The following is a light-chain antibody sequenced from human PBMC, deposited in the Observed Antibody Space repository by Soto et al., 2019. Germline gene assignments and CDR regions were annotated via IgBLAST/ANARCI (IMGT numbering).Light chain of an antibody. CDR1: SGHSSYI. CDR3: ETCDSNTHV. CDR2: LEGSGSY. Sequence: QLVLTQSSSASASLGSSVKLTCTLSSGHSSYIIAWHQQQPGKAPRYLMKLEGSGSYNKGSGVPDRFSGSSSGADRYLTISNLQFEDEADYYCETCDSNTHVFGTGTKVTVL. V-gene: IGLV4-60*02. J-gene: IGLJ1*01.